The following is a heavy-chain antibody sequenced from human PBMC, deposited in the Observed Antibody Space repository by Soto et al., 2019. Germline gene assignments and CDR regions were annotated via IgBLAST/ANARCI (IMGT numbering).Heavy chain of an antibody. CDR2: FYHRGST. V-gene: IGHV4-30-2*01. CDR1: GGSISSGGYS. J-gene: IGHJ4*02. D-gene: IGHD4-4*01. Sequence: VSGGSISSGGYSWRWIGQPPGRGGEWIGYFYHRGSTSSNPPQKSGVTILLNRSKNNSSLRLSFVTPADRAVYECAGGMTTETTLDYWGEGTGVTVS. CDR3: AGGMTTETTLDY.